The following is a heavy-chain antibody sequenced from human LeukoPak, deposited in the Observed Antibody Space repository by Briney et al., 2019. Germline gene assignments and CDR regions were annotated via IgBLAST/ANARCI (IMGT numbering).Heavy chain of an antibody. Sequence: ASVKVSCKASGYTFTGYYMHWVRQAPGQGLEWMGWINPNSGGTNYAQKFQGRVTMTRDTSTSTAYMELSRLRSDDTAVYYCARAHYGSGYNWFDPWGQGTLVTVSS. CDR2: INPNSGGT. J-gene: IGHJ5*02. D-gene: IGHD3-10*01. CDR3: ARAHYGSGYNWFDP. CDR1: GYTFTGYY. V-gene: IGHV1-2*02.